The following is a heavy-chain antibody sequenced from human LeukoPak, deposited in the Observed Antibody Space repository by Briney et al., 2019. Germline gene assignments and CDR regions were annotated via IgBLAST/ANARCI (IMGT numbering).Heavy chain of an antibody. CDR3: AKDWGWGFDY. Sequence: PGGSLRLSCAASGFIFSDYSMNWVRQAPGKGLEWVSSISGSSSYIYYADSVKGRFTISRDNAKKLLYLQMNSLRAEDTAVSYCAKDWGWGFDYWGQGTLVTVSS. J-gene: IGHJ4*02. D-gene: IGHD3-16*01. V-gene: IGHV3-21*01. CDR1: GFIFSDYS. CDR2: ISGSSSYI.